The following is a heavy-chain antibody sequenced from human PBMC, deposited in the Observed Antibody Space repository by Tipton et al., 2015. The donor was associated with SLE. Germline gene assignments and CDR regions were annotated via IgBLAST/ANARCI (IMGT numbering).Heavy chain of an antibody. CDR3: AKDPTAMVTYSYYYYGMDV. Sequence: SLRLSCAASGFTFDDYAMPGVRQAPGKGLEGVSGISWNSGGIGYADSVKGRFTISRDNSKNTLYLQMNSLSAEDTAVYYCAKDPTAMVTYSYYYYGMDVWGQGTTVTVSS. CDR1: GFTFDDYA. CDR2: ISWNSGGI. V-gene: IGHV3-9*01. J-gene: IGHJ6*02. D-gene: IGHD5-18*01.